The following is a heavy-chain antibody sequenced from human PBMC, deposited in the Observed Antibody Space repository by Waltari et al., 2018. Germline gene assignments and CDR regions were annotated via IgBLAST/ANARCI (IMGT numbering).Heavy chain of an antibody. CDR2: IPWNSATQ. CDR3: AAGRRGSSYEY. V-gene: IGHV3-9*01. D-gene: IGHD2-15*01. J-gene: IGHJ4*02. CDR1: GFTFGFNFNDKG. Sequence: DEQLVESGGGVVQPGKSLRLSCTVSGFTFGFNFNDKGMHWVRQAPGKGLEWVARIPWNSATQHYAASVQGRFTISRDNAKKFVYLQMNSLRPEDTALYYCAAGRRGSSYEYWGQGTLVTVSS.